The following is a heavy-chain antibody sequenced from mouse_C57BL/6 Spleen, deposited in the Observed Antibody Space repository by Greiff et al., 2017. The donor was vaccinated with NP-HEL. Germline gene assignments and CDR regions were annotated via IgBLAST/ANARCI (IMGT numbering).Heavy chain of an antibody. CDR1: GFTFSDYY. J-gene: IGHJ4*01. CDR2: ISNGGGST. D-gene: IGHD2-4*01. V-gene: IGHV5-12*01. CDR3: ARQGWDYDVRGAMDY. Sequence: EVKLMESGGGLVQPGGSLKLSCAASGFTFSDYYMYWVRQTPEKRLEWVAYISNGGGSTYYPDTVKGRFTISRDNAKNTLYLQMSRLKSEDTAMYYCARQGWDYDVRGAMDYWGQGTSVTVSS.